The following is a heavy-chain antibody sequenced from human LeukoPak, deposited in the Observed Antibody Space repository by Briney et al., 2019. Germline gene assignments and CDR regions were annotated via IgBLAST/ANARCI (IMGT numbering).Heavy chain of an antibody. CDR2: IYYSGST. CDR3: ARVERYTSGRYYYYGFDV. CDR1: GGSISSGGYY. J-gene: IGHJ6*02. Sequence: NPSETLSLTCTVSGGSISSGGYYWSWIRQHPGKGLEWIGYIYYSGSTYYNPSLKSRVTISVDTSKNQFSLKLTSVTAADTAVYFCARVERYTSGRYYYYGFDVWGQGTTVTVSS. V-gene: IGHV4-31*03. D-gene: IGHD5-18*01.